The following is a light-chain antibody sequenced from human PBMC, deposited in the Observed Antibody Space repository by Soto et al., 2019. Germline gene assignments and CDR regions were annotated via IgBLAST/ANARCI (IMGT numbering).Light chain of an antibody. V-gene: IGLV3-25*03. CDR1: ALSHRH. CDR3: QSADNTGLYPVV. J-gene: IGLJ2*01. Sequence: SYELTQPPSVSVSPGQTARITCSGDALSHRHTYWYRQSPGQAPVLLISIDNQRPSTIPERFSSSNSGTTVTLTIDGVQAEDEADYYCQSADNTGLYPVVFGGGTKLTVL. CDR2: IDN.